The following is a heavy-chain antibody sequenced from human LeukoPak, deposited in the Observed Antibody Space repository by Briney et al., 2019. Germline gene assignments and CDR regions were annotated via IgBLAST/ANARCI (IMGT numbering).Heavy chain of an antibody. D-gene: IGHD3-3*01. CDR2: IKLDGSGK. Sequence: GGSLRLSCVASGFTFGKYWMSWVRQAPGKGLEWVANIKLDGSGKNYVDSVKGRFTISRDNTKNSLYLQMNSLRVEDTAVFYCARDQYDTWSRRGNFDSWGQGTLVIVSS. CDR3: ARDQYDTWSRRGNFDS. CDR1: GFTFGKYW. J-gene: IGHJ4*02. V-gene: IGHV3-7*03.